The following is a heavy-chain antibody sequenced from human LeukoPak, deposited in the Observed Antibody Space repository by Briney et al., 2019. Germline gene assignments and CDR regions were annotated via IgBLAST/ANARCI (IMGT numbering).Heavy chain of an antibody. Sequence: ASVKVSCKASGYTFTSYAMHWVRLAPGQRLEWMGWINAGNGNTKYSQKFQGRVTITRDTSASTAYMELSSLRSEDTAVYYCARDPKRYSSSWPEGPLWGQGTLVTVSS. CDR1: GYTFTSYA. CDR2: INAGNGNT. D-gene: IGHD6-13*01. V-gene: IGHV1-3*01. J-gene: IGHJ4*02. CDR3: ARDPKRYSSSWPEGPL.